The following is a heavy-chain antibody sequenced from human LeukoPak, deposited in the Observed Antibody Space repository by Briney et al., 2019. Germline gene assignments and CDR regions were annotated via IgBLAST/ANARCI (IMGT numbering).Heavy chain of an antibody. CDR3: AREVGEGYCSSTSCYADY. V-gene: IGHV4-34*01. CDR2: INHSGST. D-gene: IGHD2-2*01. Sequence: SETLSLTCAVYGGSFSGYYWSWVRQPPGKGLEWIGEINHSGSTNYNPSLKRRGTISVDTSKNQFSLKLSSVTAADTAVYYCAREVGEGYCSSTSCYADYWGQGTLVTVSS. CDR1: GGSFSGYY. J-gene: IGHJ4*02.